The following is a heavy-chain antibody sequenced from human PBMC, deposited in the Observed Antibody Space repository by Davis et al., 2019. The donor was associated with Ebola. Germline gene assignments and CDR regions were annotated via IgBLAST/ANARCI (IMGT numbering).Heavy chain of an antibody. Sequence: PSETLSLTCTVSGGSISSGDYYWSWIRQPPGKGLEWIGYIYYSGSTYYNPSLKSRVTISVDTSKNQFSLKLSSVTAADTAVYYCASVRFLEWLPHLDYWGQGTLVTVSS. V-gene: IGHV4-30-4*01. CDR2: IYYSGST. J-gene: IGHJ4*02. CDR1: GGSISSGDYY. D-gene: IGHD3-3*01. CDR3: ASVRFLEWLPHLDY.